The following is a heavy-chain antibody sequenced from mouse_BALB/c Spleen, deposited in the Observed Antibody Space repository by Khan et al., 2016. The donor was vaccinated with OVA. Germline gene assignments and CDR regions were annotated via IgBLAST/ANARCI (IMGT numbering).Heavy chain of an antibody. CDR3: ARAYYGNYREAMDY. J-gene: IGHJ4*01. D-gene: IGHD2-10*01. CDR1: GFSLTGYG. V-gene: IGHV2-6-7*01. CDR2: IWGDGST. Sequence: QVQLKESGPGLVAPSQSLSITCTASGFSLTGYGVNWVRQPPGKGLEWLGMIWGDGSTDYNSVLKSRLSISKDNSKSQVFLKMNSLQTDDTARYYCARAYYGNYREAMDYWGQGTSVTVSS.